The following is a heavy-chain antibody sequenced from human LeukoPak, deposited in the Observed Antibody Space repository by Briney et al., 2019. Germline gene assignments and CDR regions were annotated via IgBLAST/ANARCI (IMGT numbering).Heavy chain of an antibody. J-gene: IGHJ4*02. V-gene: IGHV4-34*01. Sequence: SETLSLTCAVYGGSFSGYYWSWIRQPPGKGLEWIGEINHSGSTNYNPSLKSRVTISVDTSKNQFSLKLSSVTAADTAVYYCARRVKGIAAAYFDYWGQGTPVTVSS. CDR2: INHSGST. CDR3: ARRVKGIAAAYFDY. D-gene: IGHD6-13*01. CDR1: GGSFSGYY.